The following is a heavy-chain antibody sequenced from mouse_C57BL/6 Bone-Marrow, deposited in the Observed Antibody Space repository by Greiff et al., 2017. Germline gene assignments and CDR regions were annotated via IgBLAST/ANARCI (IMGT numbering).Heavy chain of an antibody. CDR2: INPSTGGT. D-gene: IGHD3-3*01. Sequence: VQLQQSGPELVKPGASVKISCKASGYSFTGYYMNWVKQSPEKSLEWIGEINPSTGGTTYNQKFKAKATLTVDKSSSTAYMQLKSLTSEDSAVYYCARRGTVDDWGQGTTLTVSS. J-gene: IGHJ2*01. V-gene: IGHV1-42*01. CDR1: GYSFTGYY. CDR3: ARRGTVDD.